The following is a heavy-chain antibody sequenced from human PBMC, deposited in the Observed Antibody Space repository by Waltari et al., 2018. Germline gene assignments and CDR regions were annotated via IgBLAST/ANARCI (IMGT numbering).Heavy chain of an antibody. CDR3: ARYPYYFDY. CDR1: GYTFTGYY. Sequence: QVQLVQSGAEVKKPGASVKVSCKASGYTFTGYYMHWVRQAPGQGLEWMGRINPNSGGTNYAQKFQGRVTMTTDTSTSTAYMELRSLRSDDTAVYYCARYPYYFDYWGQGTLVTVSS. CDR2: INPNSGGT. J-gene: IGHJ4*02. V-gene: IGHV1-2*06.